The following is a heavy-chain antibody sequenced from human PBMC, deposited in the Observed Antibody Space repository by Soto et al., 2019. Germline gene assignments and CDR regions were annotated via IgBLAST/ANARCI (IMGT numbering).Heavy chain of an antibody. CDR1: GGSISSGDYY. J-gene: IGHJ4*02. D-gene: IGHD5-12*01. Sequence: SETLSLTCTVSGGSISSGDYYWSWIRQPPGKGLEWIGYIYYSGSTYYNPSLKSRVTISVDTSKNQSSLKLSSATAADTAVYYCASLYGYEGYYFDYWGQGTLVTVSS. CDR2: IYYSGST. CDR3: ASLYGYEGYYFDY. V-gene: IGHV4-30-4*01.